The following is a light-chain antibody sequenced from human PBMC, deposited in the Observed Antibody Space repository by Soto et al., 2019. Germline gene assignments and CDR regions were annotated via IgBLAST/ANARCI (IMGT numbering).Light chain of an antibody. CDR2: DAS. V-gene: IGKV1-33*01. Sequence: DIQMTQSPSSLSASVGDRVTITCQASQAISNYLNWYQQKPGKAPKLLIYDASNLETGVPSRFSGSGSGTDFTFTISSLQPEDIATYYCQQYDNLLPLTFGGGTKVEIK. J-gene: IGKJ4*01. CDR1: QAISNY. CDR3: QQYDNLLPLT.